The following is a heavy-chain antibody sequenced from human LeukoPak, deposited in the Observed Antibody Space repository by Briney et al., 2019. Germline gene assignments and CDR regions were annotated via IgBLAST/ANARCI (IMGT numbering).Heavy chain of an antibody. CDR1: GYTFTGYY. V-gene: IGHV1-46*01. Sequence: ASVKVSCKASGYTFTGYYMHWVRQAPGQGLEWMGIINPSGGSTSYAQRFQGRVTMTRDMSTSTVYMELSSLRSEDTAVYYCARERGNGRIKVVLDAFDIWGQGTMVTVSS. CDR2: INPSGGST. D-gene: IGHD3-22*01. CDR3: ARERGNGRIKVVLDAFDI. J-gene: IGHJ3*02.